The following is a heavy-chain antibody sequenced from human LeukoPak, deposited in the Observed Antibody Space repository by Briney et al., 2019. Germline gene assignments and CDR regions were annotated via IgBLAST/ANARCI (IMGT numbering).Heavy chain of an antibody. J-gene: IGHJ3*02. D-gene: IGHD3-3*01. CDR1: GYTFSDFF. CDR2: LNPNDADT. CDR3: ARGNDFWSGSYDAFDI. V-gene: IGHV1-2*02. Sequence: ASVTVSCKASGYTFSDFFIHWVRQAPGQGLEWMGWLNPNDADTKYAQKFQGRVTMTRDTSIDTAYMELSRLTSDDTAIYFCARGNDFWSGSYDAFDIWGQGTMVTVSS.